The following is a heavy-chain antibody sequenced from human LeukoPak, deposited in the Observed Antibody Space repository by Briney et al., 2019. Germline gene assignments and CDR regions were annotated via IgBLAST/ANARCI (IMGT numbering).Heavy chain of an antibody. CDR3: ARDERLCNSDNHYPDLGY. CDR1: GYTVTGYY. Sequence: ASVKVSCKASGYTVTGYYMFWVRQAPGQGLEWMGWINPNTGATKYAQNFQGRVTLTRDTSIRTTFMELSSLRSDDTAFYYCARDERLCNSDNHYPDLGYWGQGTLVTVSS. V-gene: IGHV1-2*02. CDR2: INPNTGAT. J-gene: IGHJ4*02. D-gene: IGHD2/OR15-2a*01.